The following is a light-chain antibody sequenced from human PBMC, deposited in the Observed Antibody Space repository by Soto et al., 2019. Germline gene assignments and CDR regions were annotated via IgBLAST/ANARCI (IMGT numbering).Light chain of an antibody. CDR1: QSVSSY. CDR3: QQRINFIT. CDR2: DAS. V-gene: IGKV3-11*01. J-gene: IGKJ5*01. Sequence: EIVVTQNTATLSLSPAERATLSCRASQSVSSYLAWYQQKPGQAPRLLIYDASNRATAIPARFSGSGSGTDFTLTISSLEPEDFAVYYCQQRINFITFGQGARPEIK.